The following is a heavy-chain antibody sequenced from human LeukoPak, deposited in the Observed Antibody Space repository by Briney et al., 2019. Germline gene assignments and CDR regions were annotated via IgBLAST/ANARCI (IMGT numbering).Heavy chain of an antibody. Sequence: PGGSLRLSCAASGFTFSRYAMTWVRQAPGKGLEWVSGISGSAGRTYYADSGKGRFTISRDNSKNTLYLQMNSLRAEDTAVYYCAKMETSGSYPRDYWGQGTLVTVSS. CDR1: GFTFSRYA. V-gene: IGHV3-23*01. CDR2: ISGSAGRT. D-gene: IGHD1-26*01. J-gene: IGHJ4*02. CDR3: AKMETSGSYPRDY.